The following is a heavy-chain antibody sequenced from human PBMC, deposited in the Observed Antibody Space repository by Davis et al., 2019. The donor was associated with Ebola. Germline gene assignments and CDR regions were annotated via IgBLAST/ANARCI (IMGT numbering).Heavy chain of an antibody. Sequence: GESLKISCTASGFTFGDYAMSWVRQAPGKGLEWVGFIRSKAYGGTTEYAAPVKGRFTISRDDSKSIAYLQMNSLKTEDTAVYYCTSTLIVTNDDYWGQGTLVTVSS. V-gene: IGHV3-49*04. D-gene: IGHD1-26*01. CDR1: GFTFGDYA. CDR3: TSTLIVTNDDY. CDR2: IRSKAYGGTT. J-gene: IGHJ4*02.